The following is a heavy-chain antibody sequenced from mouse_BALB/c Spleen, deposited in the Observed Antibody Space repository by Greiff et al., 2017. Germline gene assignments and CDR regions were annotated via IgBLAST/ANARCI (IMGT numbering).Heavy chain of an antibody. CDR2: IWSGGST. Sequence: QVQLKESGPGLVQPSQSLSITCTVSGFPLTSYGVHWVRQSPGKGLEWLGVIWSGGSTDYNAAFISRLSISKDNSKSQVFFKMNSLQANDTAIYYCARFTTATGAMDYWGQGTSVTVSS. J-gene: IGHJ4*01. CDR3: ARFTTATGAMDY. V-gene: IGHV2-2*02. D-gene: IGHD1-2*01. CDR1: GFPLTSYG.